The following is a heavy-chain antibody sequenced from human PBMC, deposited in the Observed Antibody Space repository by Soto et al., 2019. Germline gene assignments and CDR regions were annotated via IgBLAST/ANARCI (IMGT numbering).Heavy chain of an antibody. Sequence: QVQLQESGPGPVKPSQTLSLTCTVSGGSISSGNYYWSWIRQPPGKGLEWIGYIFNSGSTYYTPSLKSRVTISVDTSKNQFSLKLTSVTAADTAVYYCARDHGITIFDYWGQGTLVTVSS. CDR3: ARDHGITIFDY. J-gene: IGHJ4*02. V-gene: IGHV4-30-4*01. CDR1: GGSISSGNYY. CDR2: IFNSGST. D-gene: IGHD3-3*01.